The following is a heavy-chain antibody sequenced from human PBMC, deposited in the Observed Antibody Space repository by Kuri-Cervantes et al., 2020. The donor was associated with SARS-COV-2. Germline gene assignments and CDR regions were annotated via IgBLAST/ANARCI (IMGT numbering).Heavy chain of an antibody. D-gene: IGHD1-1*01. V-gene: IGHV3-73*01. Sequence: GESLKISCAASGFTFSGSAMHWVRQASGKGLEWVGRIRSKANSYATAYAASVKGRFTISRDDSKSTAYLQMNSLKTEDTAVYYCTSNDPRRAYYYYGMDVWGQGTTVTVSS. CDR3: TSNDPRRAYYYYGMDV. J-gene: IGHJ6*02. CDR1: GFTFSGSA. CDR2: IRSKANSYAT.